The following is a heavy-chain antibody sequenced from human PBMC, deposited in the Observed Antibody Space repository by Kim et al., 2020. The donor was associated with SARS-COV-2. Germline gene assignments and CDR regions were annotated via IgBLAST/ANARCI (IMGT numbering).Heavy chain of an antibody. V-gene: IGHV4-34*01. Sequence: SETLSLTCAVYGGSFSGYYWSWIRQPPGKGLEWIGEINHSGSTNYNPSLKSRVTISVDTSKNQFSLKLSSVTAADTAVYYCARGLEWLVLRWFDPWGQGTLVTVSS. J-gene: IGHJ5*02. CDR3: ARGLEWLVLRWFDP. CDR1: GGSFSGYY. CDR2: INHSGST. D-gene: IGHD6-19*01.